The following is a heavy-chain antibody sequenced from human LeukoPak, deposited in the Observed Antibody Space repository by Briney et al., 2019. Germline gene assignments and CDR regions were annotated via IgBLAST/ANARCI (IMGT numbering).Heavy chain of an antibody. D-gene: IGHD5-12*01. CDR2: IKEDGSEK. V-gene: IGHV3-7*01. CDR1: GFTFSTFW. J-gene: IGHJ4*02. Sequence: GGSLRLSCAASGFTFSTFWMTWVRQAPGKGREGVAIIKEDGSEKKYVDSVKGRFTISRDNVKNSLYLQMNSLRAEDTAVYYCARRGYSYYFDYWGQGTLVAVSS. CDR3: ARRGYSYYFDY.